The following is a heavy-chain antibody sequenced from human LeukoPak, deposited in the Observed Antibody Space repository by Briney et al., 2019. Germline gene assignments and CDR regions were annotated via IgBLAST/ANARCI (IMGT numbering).Heavy chain of an antibody. J-gene: IGHJ4*02. V-gene: IGHV4-59*08. CDR3: ARGSNSGYDPAPFDY. CDR2: IYYSGST. D-gene: IGHD5-12*01. Sequence: SETLSLTCTVSGGSISSYYWSWIRQPPGKGLEWIGYIYYSGSTYYTPSLKSRVTISVDTSKNQFSLKLSSVTAADTAVYYCARGSNSGYDPAPFDYWGQGTLVTVSS. CDR1: GGSISSYY.